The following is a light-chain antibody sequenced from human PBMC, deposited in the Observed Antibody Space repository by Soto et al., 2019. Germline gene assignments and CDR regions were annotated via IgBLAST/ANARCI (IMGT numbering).Light chain of an antibody. CDR2: GAS. CDR3: QQYNTWPPTT. CDR1: QSVSSN. V-gene: IGKV3-15*01. Sequence: EIVMTQSPATLSVSPGERATLSCRASQSVSSNLAWYQQKPGQAPRLLIYGASTRATGIPARFSGSGSGTEFTLTISRLQSEDFAVYYCQQYNTWPPTTFGGGTKVEIK. J-gene: IGKJ4*01.